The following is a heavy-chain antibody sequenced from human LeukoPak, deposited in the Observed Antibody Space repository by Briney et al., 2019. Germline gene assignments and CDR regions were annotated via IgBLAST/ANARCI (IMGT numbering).Heavy chain of an antibody. Sequence: SQTLSLTCTVSGGSISSGGYYWSWIRQPPGKGLEWIGYIFYSGSTNYNPSLKSRVTISVDTSKNQFSLKLSSVTAADTAVYYCARVGYASSAIYFQQWGQGTLVSVSS. CDR2: IFYSGST. J-gene: IGHJ1*01. V-gene: IGHV4-61*08. CDR1: GGSISSGGYY. D-gene: IGHD2-8*01. CDR3: ARVGYASSAIYFQQ.